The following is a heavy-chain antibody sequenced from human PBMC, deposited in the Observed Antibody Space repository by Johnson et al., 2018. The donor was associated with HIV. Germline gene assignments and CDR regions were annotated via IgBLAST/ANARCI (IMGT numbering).Heavy chain of an antibody. CDR3: VREGYSSSSDAFDI. Sequence: QVQLVESGGGVVQPGRSLRLSCAASGFTFSSYGMHWVRQAPGKGLEWVAVISYDGSNAYYADSVKGRFTISRDNSKNSHYLHMNSLRPEDTAIYYCVREGYSSSSDAFDIWGPDTMVTVSS. D-gene: IGHD6-6*01. CDR2: ISYDGSNA. CDR1: GFTFSSYG. V-gene: IGHV3-30*03. J-gene: IGHJ3*02.